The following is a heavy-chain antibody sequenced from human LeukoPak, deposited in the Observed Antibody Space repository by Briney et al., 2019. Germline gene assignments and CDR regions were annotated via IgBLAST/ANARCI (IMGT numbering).Heavy chain of an antibody. CDR3: AKGTYYYDSSGYYGGYYFDY. J-gene: IGHJ4*02. CDR2: ISRNGGST. D-gene: IGHD3-22*01. Sequence: GGSLRLSCAASGFTFDDYGMTWVRQVPGKGLEWVSGISRNGGSTGYADSVKGRFTISRDNAKNSLYLQMNSLRAEDTAVYYCAKGTYYYDSSGYYGGYYFDYWGQGTLVTVSS. V-gene: IGHV3-20*04. CDR1: GFTFDDYG.